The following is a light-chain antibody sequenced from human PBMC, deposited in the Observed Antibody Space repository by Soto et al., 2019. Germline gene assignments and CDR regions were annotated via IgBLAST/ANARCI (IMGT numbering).Light chain of an antibody. CDR1: STDVGAYNY. Sequence: QSALTQPASVSGSPGQSITISCTGSSTDVGAYNYVSWYQHHPGKAPKLLIFEVTNRPSGVSNRFSGSKSGNTASLTISGLQADDEAEYSCSSYTTSSTYVFGSGTKVTVL. J-gene: IGLJ1*01. CDR3: SSYTTSSTYV. CDR2: EVT. V-gene: IGLV2-14*01.